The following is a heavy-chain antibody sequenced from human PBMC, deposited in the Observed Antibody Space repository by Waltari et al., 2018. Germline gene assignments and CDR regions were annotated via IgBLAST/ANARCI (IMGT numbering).Heavy chain of an antibody. D-gene: IGHD6-13*01. CDR2: ITYDGRNQ. Sequence: AQLVGSGGGGVPPGGSLRLPWAASGFPFRCLVMHWVRQAPGKGLEWVAVITYDGRNQFYADFVKGRFTISRDNSKNTLYLQINSLRAEDAAVYYCAGSHSREYYYMDVWGKGTTVTVSS. CDR3: AGSHSREYYYMDV. CDR1: GFPFRCLV. V-gene: IGHV3-30*04. J-gene: IGHJ6*03.